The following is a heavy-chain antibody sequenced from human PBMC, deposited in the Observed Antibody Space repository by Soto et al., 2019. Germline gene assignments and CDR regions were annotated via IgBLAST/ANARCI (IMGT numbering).Heavy chain of an antibody. V-gene: IGHV4-39*01. J-gene: IGHJ6*02. Sequence: SETLSLTCTVSGGSISSSSYYWGWIRQPPGKGLEWIGSIYYSGSTYYNPSLKSRVTISVDTSKNQFSLKLSSVTAADTAVYYCAREAGSYYTVDYYYYGMDVWGQGTTVT. CDR3: AREAGSYYTVDYYYYGMDV. CDR1: GGSISSSSYY. CDR2: IYYSGST. D-gene: IGHD3-10*01.